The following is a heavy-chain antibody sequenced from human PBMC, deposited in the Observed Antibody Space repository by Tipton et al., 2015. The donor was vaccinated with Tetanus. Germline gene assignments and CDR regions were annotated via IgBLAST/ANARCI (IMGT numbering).Heavy chain of an antibody. Sequence: QLVQSGAEVKKPGASVKVSGKASGYAFSSYDLNWVRQATGQGLEWLGYMDPKTGRATYGQRFQGRVTMTSDITITTAYMELKNLRSDDTAVYYGARGNRGSSWYLWGQGTLVTVS. CDR1: GYAFSSYD. V-gene: IGHV1-8*01. CDR2: MDPKTGRA. CDR3: ARGNRGSSWYL. J-gene: IGHJ4*02. D-gene: IGHD6-13*01.